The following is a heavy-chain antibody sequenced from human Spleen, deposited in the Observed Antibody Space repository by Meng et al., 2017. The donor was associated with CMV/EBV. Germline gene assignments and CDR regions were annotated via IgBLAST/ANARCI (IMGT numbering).Heavy chain of an antibody. CDR2: IKSQTEGGTA. V-gene: IGHV3-15*01. CDR1: GCIFSSAW. CDR3: TTSHWIRGDY. J-gene: IGHJ4*02. D-gene: IGHD3-10*01. Sequence: AASGCIFSSAWRNWVRQAAGKGLEWVGRIKSQTEGGTADYAAPVKGRFTISRDDSKNTLYLQMSSLKTEDTAVYYCTTSHWIRGDYWGQGTLVTVSS.